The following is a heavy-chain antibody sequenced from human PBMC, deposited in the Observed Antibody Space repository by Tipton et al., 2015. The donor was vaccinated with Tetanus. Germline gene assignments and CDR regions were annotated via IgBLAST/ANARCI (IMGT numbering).Heavy chain of an antibody. Sequence: QLVQSGAEVKKPGASVKVSCKASGYTFTSYYMHWVRQSPGQGLEWMGIINPSGGSTSYAQKFQSRVTMTRDTSTSTVYMELSSLRSEDTAVYYCARGQGRVVVVPPFDYWGQGTLVTVSS. CDR2: INPSGGST. D-gene: IGHD2-15*01. V-gene: IGHV1-46*01. CDR1: GYTFTSYY. CDR3: ARGQGRVVVVPPFDY. J-gene: IGHJ4*02.